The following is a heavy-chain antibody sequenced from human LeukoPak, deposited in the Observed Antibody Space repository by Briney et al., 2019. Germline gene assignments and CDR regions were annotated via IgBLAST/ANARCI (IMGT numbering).Heavy chain of an antibody. CDR3: ARTPTYQLLSFHYMDV. Sequence: SVKVSCKASGGTFSSYAISRVRQAPGQGLEWMGRIIPIFGTANYAQKFQGRVTITTDESTSTAYMELSSLRSEDTAVYYCARTPTYQLLSFHYMDVWGKGTTVTVSS. V-gene: IGHV1-69*05. D-gene: IGHD2-2*01. CDR1: GGTFSSYA. CDR2: IIPIFGTA. J-gene: IGHJ6*03.